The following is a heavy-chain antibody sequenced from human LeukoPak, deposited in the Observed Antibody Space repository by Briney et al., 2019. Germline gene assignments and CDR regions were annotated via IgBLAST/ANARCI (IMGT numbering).Heavy chain of an antibody. D-gene: IGHD5-24*01. CDR3: AKDGRWLRDHFDY. V-gene: IGHV3-30*02. CDR2: IRYDGFNK. J-gene: IGHJ4*02. CDR1: GFTFSNYG. Sequence: PGGSLRLSCVASGFTFSNYGMHWVRQAPGKGLEWVAFIRYDGFNKYYTDSVKGRFTISRDNSKNTLYLQINSLRGEDTAVYYCAKDGRWLRDHFDYWGQGTLVTVSS.